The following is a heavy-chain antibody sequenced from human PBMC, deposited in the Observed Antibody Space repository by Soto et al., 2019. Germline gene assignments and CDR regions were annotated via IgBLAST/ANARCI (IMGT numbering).Heavy chain of an antibody. D-gene: IGHD1-20*01. J-gene: IGHJ1*01. CDR3: VRGRSVLYLDL. CDR2: VNHKNGGM. Sequence: ASVKVSCKPSGYTFPDFYIHWFRRVPVQVLECVGWVNHKNGGMNYAQKFQGGVTMTRHTSVNTSYMDLDRLDFDDSAIYYCVRGRSVLYLDLWGRGTQVTVSS. V-gene: IGHV1-2*02. CDR1: GYTFPDFY.